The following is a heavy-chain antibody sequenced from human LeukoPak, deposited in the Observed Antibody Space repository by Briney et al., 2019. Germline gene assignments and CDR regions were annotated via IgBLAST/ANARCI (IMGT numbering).Heavy chain of an antibody. CDR1: GHTFTGYD. D-gene: IGHD5-24*01. V-gene: IGHV1-2*06. Sequence: ASVKVSCKASGHTFTGYDMHWVRQAPGQGLEWMGRINPNSGGTNYAQKFQGRVTMTRDTSISTAYMELSRLRSDDTAVYYCARDILRDGYNLGDFDYWGQGTLVTVSS. CDR2: INPNSGGT. CDR3: ARDILRDGYNLGDFDY. J-gene: IGHJ4*02.